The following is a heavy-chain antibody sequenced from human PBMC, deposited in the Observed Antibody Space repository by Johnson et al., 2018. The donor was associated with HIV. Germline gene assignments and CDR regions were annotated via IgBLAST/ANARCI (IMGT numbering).Heavy chain of an antibody. Sequence: VQLVESGGGVVRPGGFLRLSCAASGFTFDDHGMSWVRQAPGKGLEWISGINWNGGTTGYADSVKGRFTISRDNGKNSLYLQMNSLRAEDTAVYYCAREGIAARLAAFDIWGQGTMVTVSS. J-gene: IGHJ3*02. CDR1: GFTFDDHG. CDR3: AREGIAARLAAFDI. D-gene: IGHD6-6*01. CDR2: INWNGGTT. V-gene: IGHV3-20*04.